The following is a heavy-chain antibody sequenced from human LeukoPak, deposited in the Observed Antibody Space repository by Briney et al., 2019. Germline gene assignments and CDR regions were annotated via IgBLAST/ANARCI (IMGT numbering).Heavy chain of an antibody. Sequence: PSETLSLTCTVSGGSVSSGSYSWSWIRQPPGKGLEWIGNIYYSGITNYNPSLKSRVTISVDTSKNQLSLKLSSVTAADTALYYCSRVQRFWSGYPADYWGQGTLLTVSS. J-gene: IGHJ4*02. V-gene: IGHV4-61*01. CDR2: IYYSGIT. D-gene: IGHD3-3*01. CDR1: GGSVSSGSYS. CDR3: SRVQRFWSGYPADY.